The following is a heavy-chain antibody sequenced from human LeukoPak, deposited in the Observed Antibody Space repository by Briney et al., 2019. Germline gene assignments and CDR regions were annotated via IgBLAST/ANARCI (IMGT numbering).Heavy chain of an antibody. Sequence: SETLSLTCTVSGGSISTSSYSWGWIRQPPGKGLEWIGSIYYSGSTYYNPSLKSRVTISVDTSKNQFSLKLTSLTAADTAVYYCARDPPAGTSPYWGQGTLVTVSS. D-gene: IGHD1-7*01. CDR2: IYYSGST. J-gene: IGHJ4*02. CDR1: GGSISTSSYS. CDR3: ARDPPAGTSPY. V-gene: IGHV4-39*07.